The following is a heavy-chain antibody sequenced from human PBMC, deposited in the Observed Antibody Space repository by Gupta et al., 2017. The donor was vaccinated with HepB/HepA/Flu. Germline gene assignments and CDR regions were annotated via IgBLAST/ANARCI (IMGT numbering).Heavy chain of an antibody. J-gene: IGHJ4*02. CDR1: GFPFSRYA. V-gene: IGHV3-30-3*01. CDR3: ARWGVVTAIPLSDY. D-gene: IGHD2-21*02. Sequence: QVQLVESGGGVVQPGRSLRLSCAASGFPFSRYAMHWVRQAPGKGLEWVAVISYDGSNKYYADSVKGRFTISRDNSKNTLYLQMNSLRAEDTAVYYCARWGVVTAIPLSDYWGQGTLVTVSS. CDR2: ISYDGSNK.